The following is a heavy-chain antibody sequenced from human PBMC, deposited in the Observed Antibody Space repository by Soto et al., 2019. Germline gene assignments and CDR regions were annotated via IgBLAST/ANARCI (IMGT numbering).Heavy chain of an antibody. CDR1: GGSFSGYY. CDR3: AGGGGTGVRGVMNGCGP. J-gene: IGHJ5*02. D-gene: IGHD3-10*01. V-gene: IGHV4-34*01. CDR2: IDQSGST. Sequence: QVQLQQWGAGLLKSSETLSLTCAVYGGSFSGYYWNWLRQPPGEGLEWIGKIDQSGSTNYNPSLTSRVTMSGDTSRSQCSLKLTSVTAMDTAVYYCAGGGGTGVRGVMNGCGPWGQGTRVNVSS.